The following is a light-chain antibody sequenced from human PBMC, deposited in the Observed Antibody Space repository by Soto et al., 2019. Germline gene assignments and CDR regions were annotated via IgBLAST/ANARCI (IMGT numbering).Light chain of an antibody. J-gene: IGKJ1*01. CDR2: EAL. Sequence: ETVLTHSPATLSLSPWEIATLSCRASRSISTYLAWYQQKPGQAPRLLIYEALNRATGIPARFSGSGSGTDFTLTISSLQPDDFATYYCQQYNSYSWTFGQGTKVDIK. CDR1: RSISTY. V-gene: IGKV3-11*01. CDR3: QQYNSYSWT.